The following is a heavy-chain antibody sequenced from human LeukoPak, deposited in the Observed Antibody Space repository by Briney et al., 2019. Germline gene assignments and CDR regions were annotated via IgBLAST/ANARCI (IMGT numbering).Heavy chain of an antibody. CDR1: GVSISSYY. J-gene: IGHJ4*02. CDR3: ARAHQSERVLWFGELFFDY. V-gene: IGHV4-59*01. Sequence: SETLSLTCTVSGVSISSYYWRWIRQPPGKGLEWGGYIYYSGSTNYNPSLKSRVTISVDTSKNQFSLKLSSVTAADTAVYYCARAHQSERVLWFGELFFDYWGQGTLVTVSS. D-gene: IGHD3-10*01. CDR2: IYYSGST.